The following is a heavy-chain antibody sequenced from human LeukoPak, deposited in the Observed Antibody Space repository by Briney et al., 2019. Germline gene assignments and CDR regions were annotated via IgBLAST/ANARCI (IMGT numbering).Heavy chain of an antibody. CDR2: IYHSGST. CDR1: GYSISSGYY. Sequence: KASETLSLTCTVSGYSISSGYYWGWIRQPPGKGLEWIGSIYHSGSTYYNPSLKSRVTISVDTSKNQFSLKLSSVTAADTAVYYCARVHWRKQWLVRTGRYYFDYWGQGTLVTVSS. CDR3: ARVHWRKQWLVRTGRYYFDY. D-gene: IGHD6-19*01. V-gene: IGHV4-38-2*02. J-gene: IGHJ4*02.